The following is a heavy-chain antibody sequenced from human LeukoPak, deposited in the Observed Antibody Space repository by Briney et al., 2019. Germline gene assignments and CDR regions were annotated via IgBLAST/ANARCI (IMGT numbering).Heavy chain of an antibody. CDR2: IKQEGSEK. CDR3: AREAGTGYFDY. Sequence: GGSLRLSCAASGFTFSSYWMSWVRQAPGKGLEWVANIKQEGSEKYYVDSVKGRFTISRDNAKNSLYLQMNSLRAEDTAVYYCAREAGTGYFDYWGQGTLVTVSS. D-gene: IGHD6-19*01. CDR1: GFTFSSYW. J-gene: IGHJ4*02. V-gene: IGHV3-7*03.